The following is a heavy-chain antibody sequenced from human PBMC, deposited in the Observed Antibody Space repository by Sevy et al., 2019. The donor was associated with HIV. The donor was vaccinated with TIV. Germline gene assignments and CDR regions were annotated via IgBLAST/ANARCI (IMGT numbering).Heavy chain of an antibody. V-gene: IGHV3-23*01. CDR2: XXXGGGXS. Sequence: GGSLRLSXAAXXXXXXXYXMSXVXXAXGXGXXXVSTXXXGGGXSYYADSVKGRFTISRDNSKKTLYLQMNNLTADDTAVXYCAKXXXXXXXXXXXWGQXTLVTVSS. J-gene: IGHJ5*02. CDR3: AKXXXXXXXXXXX. CDR1: XXXXXXYX.